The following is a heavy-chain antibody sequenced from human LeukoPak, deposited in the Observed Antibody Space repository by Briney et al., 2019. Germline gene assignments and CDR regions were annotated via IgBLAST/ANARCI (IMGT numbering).Heavy chain of an antibody. CDR3: ARARIAAPLLDY. Sequence: PGGSLRLSCAASGFIFSNYEMNWVRQTPGKGLEWVSYISDHGKGRNYVDSVKGRFAISRDNAKNSLYQQMNSLRVEDTAVYFCARARIAAPLLDYWGQGSLVTVSS. V-gene: IGHV3-48*03. D-gene: IGHD6-13*01. J-gene: IGHJ4*02. CDR2: ISDHGKGR. CDR1: GFIFSNYE.